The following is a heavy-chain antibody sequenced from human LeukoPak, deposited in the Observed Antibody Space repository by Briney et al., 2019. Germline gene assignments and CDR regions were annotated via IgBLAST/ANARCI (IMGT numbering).Heavy chain of an antibody. D-gene: IGHD4-17*01. V-gene: IGHV3-30*04. CDR2: ISYDGSNK. J-gene: IGHJ5*02. Sequence: PGGSLRLSCAASGFTFRNYVIHWVRQAPGKGLEWVAVISYDGSNKYYADSVRGRFTISRDNSKNTLYLQMNSLRAEDTAVYYCARGAWSVTTGNWFDPWGQGTLVTVSS. CDR1: GFTFRNYV. CDR3: ARGAWSVTTGNWFDP.